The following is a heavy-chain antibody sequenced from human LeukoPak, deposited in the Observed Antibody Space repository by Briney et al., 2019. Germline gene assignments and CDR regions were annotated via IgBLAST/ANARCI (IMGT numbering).Heavy chain of an antibody. Sequence: PSETLSLTCAVYGGSFSGYYWSWTRQPPGKGLEWIGEINHSGSTNYNPSLKSRVTISVDTSKNQFSLKLSSVTAADTAVYYCARGYMVVAATPLFDYWGQGTLVTVSS. CDR3: ARGYMVVAATPLFDY. V-gene: IGHV4-34*01. CDR2: INHSGST. J-gene: IGHJ4*02. D-gene: IGHD2-15*01. CDR1: GGSFSGYY.